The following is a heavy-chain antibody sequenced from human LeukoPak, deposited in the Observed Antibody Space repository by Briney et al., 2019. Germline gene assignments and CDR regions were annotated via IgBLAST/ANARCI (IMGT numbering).Heavy chain of an antibody. CDR1: GFTFSSYA. CDR3: ARDYWGYDYVWGSSGGIKY. CDR2: ISYDGSNK. Sequence: GGSLRLSCAASGFTFSSYAMHWVRQAPGKGLEWVAVISYDGSNKYYADSVKGRFTISRDNSKNTLYLQMNSLRAKDTAVYYCARDYWGYDYVWGSSGGIKYWGQGTLVTVSS. D-gene: IGHD3-16*01. J-gene: IGHJ4*02. V-gene: IGHV3-30*04.